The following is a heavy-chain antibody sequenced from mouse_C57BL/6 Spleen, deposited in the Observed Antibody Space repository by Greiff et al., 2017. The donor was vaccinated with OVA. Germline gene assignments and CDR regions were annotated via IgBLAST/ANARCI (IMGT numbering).Heavy chain of an antibody. CDR2: ISYDGSN. V-gene: IGHV3-6*01. J-gene: IGHJ1*03. D-gene: IGHD4-1*01. CDR3: ARAQTGTYWYFDV. Sequence: EVQLLESGPGLVKPSQSLSLTCSVTGYSITSGYYWNWIRQFPGNKLEWMGFISYDGSNNYNPSLKNRISITRDTSKNQFFLKLNSGTTEDTATYYCARAQTGTYWYFDVWGTGTTVTVSS. CDR1: GYSITSGYY.